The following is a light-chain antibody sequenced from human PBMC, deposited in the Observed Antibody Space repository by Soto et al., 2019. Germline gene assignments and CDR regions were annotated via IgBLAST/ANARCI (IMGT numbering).Light chain of an antibody. V-gene: IGLV1-44*01. CDR1: NSNIRSNP. CDR3: AAWDDSLNGVV. J-gene: IGLJ2*01. Sequence: QSVLTQPPSASGTPGQRVTISCSGTNSNIRSNPVNWYQQFPGAAPKVLIYKNNKRPSGVPDRFSGSKSGTAASLTISGLKSEDEADYYCAAWDDSLNGVVFGGGTKLTVL. CDR2: KNN.